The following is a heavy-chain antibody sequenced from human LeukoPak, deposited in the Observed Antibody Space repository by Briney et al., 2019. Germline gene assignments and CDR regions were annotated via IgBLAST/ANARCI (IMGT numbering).Heavy chain of an antibody. CDR2: IYWDDDK. J-gene: IGHJ4*02. CDR3: AHGIGVSRVFDY. Sequence: SGPTLVKPTQTLTLTCTFSGFSLSTRGVGVGWIRQPPGKALEWLSLIYWDDDKRYSPSLKSRLTITKDTSKNQVVLTMTNMDPVDTATYYCAHGIGVSRVFDYWGQGTLVTVSS. CDR1: GFSLSTRGVG. V-gene: IGHV2-5*02. D-gene: IGHD2-21*01.